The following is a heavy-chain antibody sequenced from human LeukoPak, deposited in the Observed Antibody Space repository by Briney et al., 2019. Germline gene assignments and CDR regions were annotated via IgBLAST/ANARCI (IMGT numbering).Heavy chain of an antibody. V-gene: IGHV3-33*01. Sequence: PGGSLRLSCAASGFTFSSYGMPWVRQAPGKGLEWVAVIWNDGSNKYYADSVKGRFTISRDNSKHTLYLQMNSLRAEDTAVYYCVISSWDFWGQGALVTVSS. CDR2: IWNDGSNK. D-gene: IGHD6-13*01. CDR3: VISSWDF. J-gene: IGHJ4*02. CDR1: GFTFSSYG.